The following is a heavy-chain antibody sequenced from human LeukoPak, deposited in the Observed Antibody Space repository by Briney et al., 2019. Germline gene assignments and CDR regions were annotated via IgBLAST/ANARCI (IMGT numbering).Heavy chain of an antibody. CDR3: ARDSRRYSSAYYYYYYMDV. D-gene: IGHD6-25*01. V-gene: IGHV4-59*12. CDR2: IYYSGST. J-gene: IGHJ6*03. Sequence: SETLSLTCTVSGGSISSYYWSWIRQPPGKGLEWIGYIYYSGSTNYNPSLKSRVTISVDTSKNQFSLKLSSVTAADTAVYYCARDSRRYSSAYYYYYYMDVWGKGTTVTVSS. CDR1: GGSISSYY.